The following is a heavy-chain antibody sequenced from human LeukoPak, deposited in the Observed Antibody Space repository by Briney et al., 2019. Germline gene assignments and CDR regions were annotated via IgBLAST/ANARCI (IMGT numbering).Heavy chain of an antibody. V-gene: IGHV4-34*01. D-gene: IGHD5-24*01. CDR1: GGSFSGYY. CDR3: ARVDGYNTEFDY. CDR2: INHSGST. J-gene: IGHJ4*02. Sequence: SETLSLTCAVYGGSFSGYYWGWIRQPPGKGLEWIGEINHSGSTNYNPSLKSRVTISVDTSKNQFSLKLGSVTAADTAVYYCARVDGYNTEFDYWGQGTLVTVSS.